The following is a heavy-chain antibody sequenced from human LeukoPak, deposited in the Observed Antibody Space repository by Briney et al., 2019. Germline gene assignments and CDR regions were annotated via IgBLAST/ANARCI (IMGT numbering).Heavy chain of an antibody. D-gene: IGHD3-22*01. CDR3: ARHYYDSSGYDVFDI. CDR2: IYYSGST. CDR1: GGSISSYY. V-gene: IGHV4-59*08. Sequence: PSETLSLTCTVSGGSISSYYWSWIRQPPGKGLEWIGYIYYSGSTNYNPSLKSRVTISVDTSKNQFSLKLSSVTAADTAVYYCARHYYDSSGYDVFDIWGQGTMVTVSS. J-gene: IGHJ3*02.